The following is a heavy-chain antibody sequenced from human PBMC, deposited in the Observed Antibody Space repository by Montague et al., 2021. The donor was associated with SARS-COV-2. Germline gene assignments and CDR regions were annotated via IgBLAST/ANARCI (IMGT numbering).Heavy chain of an antibody. Sequence: SETLSLTCTVSGGSISRYSWTWIRQPPGKGLEWIGYIYNSGGTNYNPSLTSQFTISVDTSKNQFSLKLSSVAAADTAVYYCARVGRGSSWYEVAFDIWGQGTMVTVSS. V-gene: IGHV4-59*01. D-gene: IGHD6-13*01. CDR3: ARVGRGSSWYEVAFDI. CDR2: IYNSGGT. CDR1: GGSISRYS. J-gene: IGHJ3*02.